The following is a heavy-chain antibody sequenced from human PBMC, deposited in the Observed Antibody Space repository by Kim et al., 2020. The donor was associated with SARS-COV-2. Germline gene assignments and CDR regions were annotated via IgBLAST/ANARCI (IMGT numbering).Heavy chain of an antibody. Sequence: EAVKGRSTNSRDNAKNSLYLQMNRLRAEDTAVYYCARVGWDYDSSGYYDYWGQGTLVTVSS. CDR3: ARVGWDYDSSGYYDY. V-gene: IGHV3-7*01. J-gene: IGHJ4*02. D-gene: IGHD3-22*01.